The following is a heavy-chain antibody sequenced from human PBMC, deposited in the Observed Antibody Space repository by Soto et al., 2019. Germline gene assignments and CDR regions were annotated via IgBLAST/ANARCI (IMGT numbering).Heavy chain of an antibody. CDR2: INAGNGNT. CDR3: ARDLGGLHDY. J-gene: IGHJ4*02. CDR1: GYTFPSYG. Sequence: APVNLSCKASGYTFPSYGITWVRQPPRQGHKWMGWINAGNGNTKYSQKFQGRVTITRDTSASTAYMELSSLTSEDPAVYYCARDLGGLHDYWGQGTLDIGSS. V-gene: IGHV1-3*01.